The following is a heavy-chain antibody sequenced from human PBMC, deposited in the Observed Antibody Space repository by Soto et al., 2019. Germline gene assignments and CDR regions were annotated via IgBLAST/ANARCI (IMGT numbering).Heavy chain of an antibody. Sequence: QVQLVQSGAEVKKPGASVKVSCKASGYPFINYFLHWVQQAPGQGLEWMGIINPIDGRPTYAQKFQGRLTMTRDTSATTVYMELTGLTSEDTAMYYCARQTLLKEGRFDPWGQGTLVTVSS. CDR3: ARQTLLKEGRFDP. CDR2: INPIDGRP. CDR1: GYPFINYF. V-gene: IGHV1-46*01. J-gene: IGHJ5*02.